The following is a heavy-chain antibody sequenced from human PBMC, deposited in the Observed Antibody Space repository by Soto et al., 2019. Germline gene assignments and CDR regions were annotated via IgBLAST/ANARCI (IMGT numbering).Heavy chain of an antibody. V-gene: IGHV3-23*01. CDR2: ITGSGANT. CDR1: GFTFSSNA. CDR3: AKSLSLVAAGRRYFDS. Sequence: EVQLSESGGGLIQPGGSLRLSCAASGFTFSSNAMSWVRQAPGKGLEWVSGITGSGANTYYAVSVMGRFTISRDNSKNTVSLQLNSLRAEDTGIYYCAKSLSLVAAGRRYFDSWGQGTLVTVSS. D-gene: IGHD6-13*01. J-gene: IGHJ4*02.